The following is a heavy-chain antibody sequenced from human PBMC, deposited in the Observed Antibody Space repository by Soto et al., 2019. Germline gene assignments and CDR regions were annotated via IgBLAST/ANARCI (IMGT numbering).Heavy chain of an antibody. CDR2: IDTSGTKI. Sequence: QVQLVESGGDLVKPGGSLRLSCAASGYTFSDYYMSWIRQAPGKGLEWISYIDTSGTKIYYADSVKGRFTITXDNXXNXXXXXXXXXXXEDTAVYYCASHYDMWSGYLSPVDYWGQGTLVTVSS. J-gene: IGHJ4*02. D-gene: IGHD3-3*01. CDR3: ASHYDMWSGYLSPVDY. V-gene: IGHV3-11*01. CDR1: GYTFSDYY.